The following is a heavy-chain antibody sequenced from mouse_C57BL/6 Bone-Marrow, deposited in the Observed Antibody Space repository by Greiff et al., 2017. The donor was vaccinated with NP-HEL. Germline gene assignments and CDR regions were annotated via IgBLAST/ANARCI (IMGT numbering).Heavy chain of an antibody. J-gene: IGHJ2*01. Sequence: PPASVKLSFPSSGYTFTEYTPPPVKQRSGQGPSWIRWFYPGSASIKYNEKFKDKATLTADKSSSTVYMELSRLTSEDSAVYFCARHEERLRRRGHYFDYWGQGTTLTVS. D-gene: IGHD2-2*01. CDR1: GYTFTEYT. V-gene: IGHV1-62-2*01. CDR2: FYPGSASI. CDR3: ARHEERLRRRGHYFDY.